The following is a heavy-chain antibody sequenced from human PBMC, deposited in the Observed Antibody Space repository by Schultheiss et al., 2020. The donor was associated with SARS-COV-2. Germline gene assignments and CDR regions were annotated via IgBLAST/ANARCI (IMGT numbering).Heavy chain of an antibody. D-gene: IGHD5-12*01. V-gene: IGHV3-30*14. CDR2: ISYDGSNK. CDR1: GFTFSSYA. J-gene: IGHJ4*02. Sequence: GGSLRLSCAASGFTFSSYAMNWVRQAPGKGLEWVAVISYDGSNKYYADSVKGRFTISRDNSKNTLYLQMNSLRAEDTAVYYCARTPRVATTALLDYWGQGTLVTVSS. CDR3: ARTPRVATTALLDY.